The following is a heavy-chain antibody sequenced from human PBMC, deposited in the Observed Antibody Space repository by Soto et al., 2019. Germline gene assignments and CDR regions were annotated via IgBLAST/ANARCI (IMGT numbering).Heavy chain of an antibody. Sequence: EVQLVESGGGLIQPGGSLRLSCAVSGFTVSNNYMSWVRQAPGKGLEGVSVIYSGGYTAYGDSVKGRFTISRDNSKNTLFLQRDSRGAGASAVFFGGAPPGGGGYWGQGTLVTVSS. CDR3: GAPPGGGGY. D-gene: IGHD2-15*01. CDR1: GFTVSNNY. V-gene: IGHV3-53*01. J-gene: IGHJ4*02. CDR2: IYSGGYT.